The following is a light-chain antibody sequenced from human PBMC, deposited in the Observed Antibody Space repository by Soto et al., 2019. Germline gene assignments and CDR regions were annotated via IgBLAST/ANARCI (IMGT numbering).Light chain of an antibody. CDR1: QDISAY. CDR2: AAS. J-gene: IGKJ1*01. Sequence: DIQMTQSPSSLSASIGDRVTISCRASQDISAYVNWYQHKQGKAPRDLMYAASNLKSAVPPRFSGSGVGRDFTLTISDLQPEDCATYYCQHSYSTRTFGQGTKVERK. V-gene: IGKV1-39*01. CDR3: QHSYSTRT.